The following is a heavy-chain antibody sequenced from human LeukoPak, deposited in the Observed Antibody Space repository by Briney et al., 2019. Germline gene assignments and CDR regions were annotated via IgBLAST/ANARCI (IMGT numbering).Heavy chain of an antibody. V-gene: IGHV3-23*01. Sequence: PGGSLRLSCAASGFTFSSYAMSWVRQAPGKGLEWVSAISGSGGSTYYADSVKGRFTISRDNSKNTLYLQMNSLRAEDTAVYYCAKGSGYYGSGSYSLVYGGQGTLVTVSS. J-gene: IGHJ4*02. CDR2: ISGSGGST. CDR3: AKGSGYYGSGSYSLVY. CDR1: GFTFSSYA. D-gene: IGHD3-10*01.